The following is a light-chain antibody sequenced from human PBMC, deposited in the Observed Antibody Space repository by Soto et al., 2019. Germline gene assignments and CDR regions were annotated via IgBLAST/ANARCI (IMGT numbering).Light chain of an antibody. CDR3: AAWDDSLNGVV. CDR1: SSNIGSNV. Sequence: QPVLTQPPSASGTPGQRVTISCSGSSSNIGSNVVNWYQQLPGTAPKLLIYSNNQRPSGVPDRISGSKSGTSASLAISGLQSEDEADYYCAAWDDSLNGVVFGGGTKLTVL. J-gene: IGLJ3*02. V-gene: IGLV1-44*01. CDR2: SNN.